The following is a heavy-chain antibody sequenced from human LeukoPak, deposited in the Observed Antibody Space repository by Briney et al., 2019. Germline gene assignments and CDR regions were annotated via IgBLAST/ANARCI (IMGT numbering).Heavy chain of an antibody. CDR1: GYTFTGYY. J-gene: IGHJ4*02. V-gene: IGHV1-2*02. Sequence: GASVKVSCKASGYTFTGYYMHWVRQAPGQGLEWMGWINPNSGGTNYAQKFQGRVTISADKSISTAYLQWSSLKASDTAMYYCARLGGIAAAKYFDYWGQGTLVTVSS. CDR2: INPNSGGT. D-gene: IGHD6-13*01. CDR3: ARLGGIAAAKYFDY.